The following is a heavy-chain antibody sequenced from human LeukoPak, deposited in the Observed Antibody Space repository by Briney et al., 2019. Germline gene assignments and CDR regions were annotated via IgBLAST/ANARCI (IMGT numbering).Heavy chain of an antibody. CDR1: GGSISSYY. V-gene: IGHV4-4*07. CDR3: ARDLGLWCGESVRGIGNYYYYYGMDV. CDR2: IYTSGST. J-gene: IGHJ6*02. Sequence: SETLSLTCTVSGGSISSYYWSWIRQPARKRLEWIGRIYTSGSTNYNPSLNSRVTMSVDTSKNQFSLKLSSVTAADTAVYYCARDLGLWCGESVRGIGNYYYYYGMDVWGQGTTVTVSS. D-gene: IGHD3-10*01.